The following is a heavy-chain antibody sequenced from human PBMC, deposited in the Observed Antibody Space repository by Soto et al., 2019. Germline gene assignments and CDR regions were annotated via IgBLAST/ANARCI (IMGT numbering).Heavy chain of an antibody. J-gene: IGHJ6*02. CDR1: GYTFTDYG. D-gene: IGHD3-22*01. Sequence: QVQLVESGAEVKKPGASVKVSCKASGYTFTDYGISWVRQAPGQGLEWMGWISGYNGNTKYAQKFQGRVTMTTDTPTNTASMELRSLRSDATAVYYCARDREYYYDSSGNYYYHYGLDVWGQGTTVTVS. CDR3: ARDREYYYDSSGNYYYHYGLDV. CDR2: ISGYNGNT. V-gene: IGHV1-18*04.